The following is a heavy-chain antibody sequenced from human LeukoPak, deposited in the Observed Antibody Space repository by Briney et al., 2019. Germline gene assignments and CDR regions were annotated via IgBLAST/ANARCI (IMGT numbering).Heavy chain of an antibody. CDR3: AREIRGYYYYGSGSHFDY. J-gene: IGHJ4*02. D-gene: IGHD3-10*01. V-gene: IGHV4-59*01. Sequence: PSKTLSLTCTVSGGSISSYYWSWIRQPPGKGLEWIGYIYYSGSTNYNPSLKSRVTISVDTSKNQFSLKLSSVTAADTAVYYCAREIRGYYYYGSGSHFDYWGQGTLVTVSS. CDR1: GGSISSYY. CDR2: IYYSGST.